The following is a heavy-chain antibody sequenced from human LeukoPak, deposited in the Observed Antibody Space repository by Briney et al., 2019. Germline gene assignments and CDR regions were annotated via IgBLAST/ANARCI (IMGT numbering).Heavy chain of an antibody. J-gene: IGHJ4*02. CDR2: INHSGST. CDR1: GGSFSGYY. V-gene: IGHV4-34*01. CDR3: ARGGRIQLWSSFDY. D-gene: IGHD5-18*01. Sequence: KPSETLSLTCAVYGGSFSGYYWSWIRQPPGKGLEWIGEINHSGSTNYNPSLKSRVTISVDTSENQFSLKLSSVTAADTAVYYCARGGRIQLWSSFDYWGQGTLVTVSS.